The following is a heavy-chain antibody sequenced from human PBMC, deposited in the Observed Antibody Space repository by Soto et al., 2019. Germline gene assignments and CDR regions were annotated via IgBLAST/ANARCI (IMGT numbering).Heavy chain of an antibody. CDR2: IIGSDGKT. Sequence: PGGSLRLSCAASGFSFGSYALSWVRQAPGKGLDLVSTIIGSDGKTFDSDSVKGRFSISDDSSQSALYLQMXSMRADDTAMYYGAPWSYLDYCGHATTVTVSS. CDR1: GFSFGSYA. D-gene: IGHD3-3*01. J-gene: IGHJ4*01. V-gene: IGHV3-23*01. CDR3: APWSYLDY.